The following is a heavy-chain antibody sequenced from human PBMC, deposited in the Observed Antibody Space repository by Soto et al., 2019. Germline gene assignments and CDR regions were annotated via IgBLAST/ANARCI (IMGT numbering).Heavy chain of an antibody. V-gene: IGHV1-18*01. CDR3: AREGPRYNWNYHDAFDI. D-gene: IGHD1-7*01. CDR1: GYTFTSYG. J-gene: IGHJ3*02. Sequence: ASVKVSCKASGYTFTSYGISSVRQAPGQGLEWMGWISAYNGNTNYAQKLQGRVTMTTHTSTSIAYMELRSLRSDDTAVYYCAREGPRYNWNYHDAFDIWGQGTMVTVSS. CDR2: ISAYNGNT.